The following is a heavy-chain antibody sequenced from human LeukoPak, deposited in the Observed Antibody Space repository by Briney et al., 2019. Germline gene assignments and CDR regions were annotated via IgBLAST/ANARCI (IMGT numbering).Heavy chain of an antibody. CDR1: GGFISSSSYY. CDR3: ERQVVVAVTPLREACHI. V-gene: IGHV4-39*01. Sequence: WETLSLTCPFSGGFISSSSYYWRRIRQPPGKGLEWLGSIYYRESTYCNPALKIRLTISRDTYTNQFSLKLSSVTAADTAVYYCERQVVVAVTPLREACHIGGQGT. CDR2: IYYREST. D-gene: IGHD2-15*01. J-gene: IGHJ3*02.